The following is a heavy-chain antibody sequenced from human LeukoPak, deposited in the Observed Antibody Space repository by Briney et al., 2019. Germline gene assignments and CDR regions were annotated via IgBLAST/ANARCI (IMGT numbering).Heavy chain of an antibody. Sequence: GGSLRLSCAASGFTLSNYAMSWVRQAPGKGLEWVSAISGSGDSTYYADSVKGRFTISRDSSMETLYLQMNSLRAKDTATYFCAKRLSFGVAIGDFDYWGQGTLVTVSS. CDR1: GFTLSNYA. V-gene: IGHV3-23*01. CDR3: AKRLSFGVAIGDFDY. D-gene: IGHD3-3*01. J-gene: IGHJ4*02. CDR2: ISGSGDST.